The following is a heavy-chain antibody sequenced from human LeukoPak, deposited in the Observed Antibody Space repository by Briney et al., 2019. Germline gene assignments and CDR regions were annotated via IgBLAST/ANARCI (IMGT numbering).Heavy chain of an antibody. Sequence: PSETLSLTCSVPGDSINTYYWSWIRQPAGKGLEWIGRIYTSGSTNYNPSLKSRVTISVDTSKNQFSLKLSSVTAADTAVYYCARGVAARSFYWYFDLWGRGTLVTVSS. CDR2: IYTSGST. CDR3: ARGVAARSFYWYFDL. D-gene: IGHD6-6*01. J-gene: IGHJ2*01. CDR1: GDSINTYY. V-gene: IGHV4-4*07.